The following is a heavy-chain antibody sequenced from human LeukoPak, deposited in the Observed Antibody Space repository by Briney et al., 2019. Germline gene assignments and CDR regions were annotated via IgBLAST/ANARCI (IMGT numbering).Heavy chain of an antibody. Sequence: SETLSLTCAVYGGALSGYYWSWIRQPPGKGLEWIGEINHRGGTNYNLSLKSRVSISVDTSKNQFSLKLSSVTAADTAVYYCAREIISARGSFDSWGQGTLVTVSS. CDR2: INHRGGT. CDR3: AREIISARGSFDS. CDR1: GGALSGYY. J-gene: IGHJ4*02. V-gene: IGHV4-34*01. D-gene: IGHD3-16*01.